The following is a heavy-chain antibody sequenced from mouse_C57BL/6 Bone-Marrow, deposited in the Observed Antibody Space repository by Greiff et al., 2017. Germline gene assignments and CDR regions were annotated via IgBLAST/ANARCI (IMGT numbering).Heavy chain of an antibody. D-gene: IGHD2-4*01. CDR2: INPSSGYT. CDR1: GYTFTSYW. J-gene: IGHJ4*01. CDR3: ARCPNYDPGSCAMDY. V-gene: IGHV1-7*01. Sequence: QVQLQQSGAELAKPGASVKLSCKASGYTFTSYWMHWVKQRPGQGLEWIGYINPSSGYTKYNQKLKDKATLTADKSSSTAYMQLSSLTYEDSAVYDCARCPNYDPGSCAMDYWGQGTAVTVSA.